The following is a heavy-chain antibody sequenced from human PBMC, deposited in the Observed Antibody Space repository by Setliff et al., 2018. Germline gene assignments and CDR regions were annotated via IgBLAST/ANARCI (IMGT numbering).Heavy chain of an antibody. V-gene: IGHV4-39*01. CDR1: GGSISTSSY. CDR2: IYYTGTT. D-gene: IGHD3-10*01. Sequence: SETLSLTCTVSGGSISTSSYWGWIRQPPGKGLEWIGSIYYTGTTYYNPSRKSRVTISVDTSKNQFSLKLSSVTAADTAVYYCARRGYYYGWGDSNAFDIWGQGTMVTVSS. CDR3: ARRGYYYGWGDSNAFDI. J-gene: IGHJ3*02.